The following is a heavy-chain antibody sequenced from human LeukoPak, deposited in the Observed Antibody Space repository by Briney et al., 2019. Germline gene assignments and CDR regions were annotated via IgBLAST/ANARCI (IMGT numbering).Heavy chain of an antibody. CDR3: ARVATGYSSSWYGWYFDL. CDR1: GGTFSSYA. CDR2: IIPIFGTA. V-gene: IGHV1-69*13. Sequence: ASVKVSCKASGGTFSSYAISWVRQAPGQGLEWMGGIIPIFGTANYAQKFQGRVTITADESTSTAYMELSSLRSEDTAVYYCARVATGYSSSWYGWYFDLWGRGTLVTVSS. J-gene: IGHJ2*01. D-gene: IGHD6-13*01.